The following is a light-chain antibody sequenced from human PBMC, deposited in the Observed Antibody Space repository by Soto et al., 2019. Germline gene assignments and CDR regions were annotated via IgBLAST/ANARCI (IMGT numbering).Light chain of an antibody. CDR2: NVS. V-gene: IGLV2-14*03. CDR1: SSDFNYYNS. CDR3: TSYTSSSTYV. J-gene: IGLJ1*01. Sequence: QSALTQPASVSGSPGQSITISCSGTSSDFNYYNSVSWYQHHPAKAPKLMIYNVSNRPSGVSSRFSGSKSGNTASLTISGLQAEDEADYYCTSYTSSSTYVFGTGTKLTVL.